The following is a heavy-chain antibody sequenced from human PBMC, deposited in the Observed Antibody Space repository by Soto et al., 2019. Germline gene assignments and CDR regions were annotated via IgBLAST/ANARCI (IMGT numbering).Heavy chain of an antibody. Sequence: GGSLRLSCAASGFTFSSYAMSWVRQAPGKGLEWVSAISGSGGSTYYADSVKGRFTISRDNSKNTLYLQMNSLRAEDTAVYYCAKFGRGVNYYDSSGYFDYWGQGTLVTVSS. CDR3: AKFGRGVNYYDSSGYFDY. J-gene: IGHJ4*02. CDR1: GFTFSSYA. D-gene: IGHD3-22*01. V-gene: IGHV3-23*01. CDR2: ISGSGGST.